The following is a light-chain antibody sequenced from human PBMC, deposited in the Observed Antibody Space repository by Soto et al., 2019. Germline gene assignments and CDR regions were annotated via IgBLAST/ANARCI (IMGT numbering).Light chain of an antibody. CDR2: GAS. Sequence: EIVMTQSPATLSVSPGERVTLSCRASQSLTRNLAWYQHKPGQSPRLLIYGASARATGIPDRFSGGGSGADFTLTIRGLQAPDVAVYYCQQYYTTPRTFGRGTKLEI. CDR3: QQYYTTPRT. CDR1: QSLTRN. V-gene: IGKV3-15*01. J-gene: IGKJ2*01.